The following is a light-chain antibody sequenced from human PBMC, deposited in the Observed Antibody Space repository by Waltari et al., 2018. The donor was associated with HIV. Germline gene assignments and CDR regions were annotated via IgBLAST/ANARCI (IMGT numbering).Light chain of an antibody. Sequence: EIVLTQSPDTLSLSLGERATLSCRASQSVNSFLAWYQQKPGRAPRLLIYDTSSRATGIPARFSGSGSGTDFTLTISSLEPEDFAFYYCQQRSNWPITFGPGTKVDIK. CDR3: QQRSNWPIT. V-gene: IGKV3-11*01. J-gene: IGKJ3*01. CDR1: QSVNSF. CDR2: DTS.